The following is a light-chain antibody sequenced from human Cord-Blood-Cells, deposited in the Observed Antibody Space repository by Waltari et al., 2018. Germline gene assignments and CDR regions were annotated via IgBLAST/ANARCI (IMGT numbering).Light chain of an antibody. CDR3: QQSYSTPYT. Sequence: DIQMTQSPSSLSASVGHRVTITCRASQIISSYLNWYQQKPGKAPKLLIYAASSLQSGVPSRFSGSGSGTDFTLTISSLQPEDFATYYCQQSYSTPYTFGQGTKLEIK. CDR1: QIISSY. V-gene: IGKV1-39*01. J-gene: IGKJ2*01. CDR2: AAS.